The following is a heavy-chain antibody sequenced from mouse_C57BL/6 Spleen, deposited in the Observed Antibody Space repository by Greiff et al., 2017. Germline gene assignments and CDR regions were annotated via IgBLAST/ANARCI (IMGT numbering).Heavy chain of an antibody. CDR1: GYTFTSYW. Sequence: QVQLQQPGAELVKPGASVKLSCKASGYTFTSYWMHWVKQRPGQGLEWIGMIHPNSGSTNYNEKFKSKATLTVEKSSSTAYMQLSSLTSEDSAVYYCATYNYGGDYAMDYWGQGTSVTVSS. J-gene: IGHJ4*01. D-gene: IGHD1-3*01. V-gene: IGHV1-64*01. CDR2: IHPNSGST. CDR3: ATYNYGGDYAMDY.